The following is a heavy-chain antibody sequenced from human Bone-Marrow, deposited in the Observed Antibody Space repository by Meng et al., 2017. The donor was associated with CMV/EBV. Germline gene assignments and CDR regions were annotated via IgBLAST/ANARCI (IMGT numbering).Heavy chain of an antibody. CDR3: ARVGGYSSSSWKFWFDP. CDR2: IYYSGST. D-gene: IGHD6-6*01. CDR1: GGSISSGDYY. Sequence: SETLSLTCTVSGGSISSGDYYWSWIRQPPGKGLEWIGYIYYSGSTYFNPSLKSRVTISVDTSKNQFSLKLSSVTAADTAVYYCARVGGYSSSSWKFWFDPWGQGTLVTVSS. J-gene: IGHJ5*02. V-gene: IGHV4-30-4*08.